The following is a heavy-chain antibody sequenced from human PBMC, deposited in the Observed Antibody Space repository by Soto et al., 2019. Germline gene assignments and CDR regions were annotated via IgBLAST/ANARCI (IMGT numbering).Heavy chain of an antibody. Sequence: EVQLVETGGGLIQPGGSLRLSCAASGFTVSSNYMSWVRQAPGKGLDWVSVIYSGGSTYYAHSVKGRFTISRDNSKNTLYLQMNSLRAEDTAVYYCARMDYGDFKGVDYWGQGTLVTVSS. CDR2: IYSGGST. CDR3: ARMDYGDFKGVDY. D-gene: IGHD4-17*01. J-gene: IGHJ4*02. V-gene: IGHV3-53*02. CDR1: GFTVSSNY.